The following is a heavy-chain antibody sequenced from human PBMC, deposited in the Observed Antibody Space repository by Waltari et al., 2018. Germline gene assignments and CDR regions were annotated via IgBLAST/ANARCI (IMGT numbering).Heavy chain of an antibody. CDR1: GFTFSNAW. CDR3: TTISSYRYYYYGMDV. V-gene: IGHV3-15*01. CDR2: IKSKTDGGTT. D-gene: IGHD3-16*02. Sequence: EVQLVESGGGLVKPGGSLRLSCAASGFTFSNAWMSWVRQAPGKGLEWVGRIKSKTDGGTTDYAAPVKGRFTISRDDSKNTLYLQMNSLKTEDTAVYYCTTISSYRYYYYGMDVWGQGTTVTVSS. J-gene: IGHJ6*02.